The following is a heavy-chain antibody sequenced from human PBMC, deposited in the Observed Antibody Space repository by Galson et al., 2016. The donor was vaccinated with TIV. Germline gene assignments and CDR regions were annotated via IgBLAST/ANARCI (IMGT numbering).Heavy chain of an antibody. V-gene: IGHV6-1*01. Sequence: CAISGDSVSRNGVAWNWIRQSPSRGLEWLGRTYYTSKWYNDYAVFVKSRITINPDTSRNQFSLQLNSVTPEDTAVYYCARRRVSAFDLWGRGTLVTVSS. CDR3: ARRRVSAFDL. CDR2: TYYTSKWYN. J-gene: IGHJ2*01. CDR1: GDSVSRNGVA.